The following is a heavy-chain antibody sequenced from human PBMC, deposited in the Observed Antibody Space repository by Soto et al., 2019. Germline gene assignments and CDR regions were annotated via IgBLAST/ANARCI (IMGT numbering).Heavy chain of an antibody. V-gene: IGHV3-23*01. D-gene: IGHD3-22*01. CDR2: ISGSGGST. CDR3: AKDPAGSSGYYYGYYYYYGMDV. J-gene: IGHJ6*02. Sequence: EVQLLESGGGLVQPGGSLRLSCAASGFTFSSYAMSWVHQAPGKGLEWVSAISGSGGSTYYADSVKGRFTISRDNSKNTLYLQMNSLRAEDTAVYYCAKDPAGSSGYYYGYYYYYGMDVWGQGTTVTVSS. CDR1: GFTFSSYA.